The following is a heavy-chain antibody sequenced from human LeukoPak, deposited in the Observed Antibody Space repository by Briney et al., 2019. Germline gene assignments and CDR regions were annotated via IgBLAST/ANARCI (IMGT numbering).Heavy chain of an antibody. CDR2: VYYSGRT. CDR1: GGSISSYY. Sequence: PTETLSLTCTVSGGSISSYYWSWIRQPPGKGLEWIVYVYYSGRTNYNPSLKSRVTISVDTSKNQFSLKLSSGTAADTAVYYWARTFSESYYYHGMDVWGQGTTVTGSS. J-gene: IGHJ6*02. V-gene: IGHV4-59*01. D-gene: IGHD1-26*01. CDR3: ARTFSESYYYHGMDV.